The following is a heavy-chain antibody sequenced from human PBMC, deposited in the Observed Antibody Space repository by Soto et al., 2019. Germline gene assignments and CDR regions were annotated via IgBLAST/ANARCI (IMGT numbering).Heavy chain of an antibody. Sequence: PSETLSLTCAVYGGSFSGYHWSWIRQPPGKGLEWIGEINQSGSTSYNPSLKSRVTISVDTSKNQFSLKVTSVTAADTAAYYCARGSGRGNGWGTYFYYGMDVWGPGTTVTASS. CDR1: GGSFSGYH. CDR2: INQSGST. CDR3: ARGSGRGNGWGTYFYYGMDV. V-gene: IGHV4-34*01. D-gene: IGHD6-19*01. J-gene: IGHJ6*02.